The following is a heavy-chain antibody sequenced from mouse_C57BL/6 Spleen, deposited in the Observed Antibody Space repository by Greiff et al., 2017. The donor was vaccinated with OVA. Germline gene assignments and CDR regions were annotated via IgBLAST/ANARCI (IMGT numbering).Heavy chain of an antibody. J-gene: IGHJ2*01. Sequence: EVKLMESGGGLVQPGGSMKLSCVASGFTFSNSWMNWVRQSPEKGLEWVAQIRLKSDNYATHYAESVKGRFTISRDDSKSSVYLQMNNLSAEDTGIYYCTGGGDLGRHWGQGTTLTVSS. D-gene: IGHD4-1*01. V-gene: IGHV6-3*01. CDR2: IRLKSDNYAT. CDR1: GFTFSNSW. CDR3: TGGGDLGRH.